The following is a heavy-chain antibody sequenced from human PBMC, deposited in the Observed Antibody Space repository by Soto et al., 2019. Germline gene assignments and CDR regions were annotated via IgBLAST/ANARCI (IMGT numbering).Heavy chain of an antibody. CDR1: GGSFSSYY. D-gene: IGHD3-10*01. V-gene: IGHV4-34*01. CDR3: ARGGITMVRGVRWFDA. CDR2: INHSGST. Sequence: PSETLSLTCAVYGGSFSSYYWSWIRQPPGKGLEWIGEINHSGSTNYNPSLKSRVTISVDTSKNQFSLKLSSVTAADTAVYYCARGGITMVRGVRWFDAWGQGTLVTV. J-gene: IGHJ5*02.